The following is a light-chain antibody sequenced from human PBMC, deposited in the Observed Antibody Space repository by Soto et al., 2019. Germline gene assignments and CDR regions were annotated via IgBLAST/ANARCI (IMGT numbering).Light chain of an antibody. CDR3: QHYNSYPWT. CDR2: KAS. Sequence: SILSASVGDRVTITCRASQSISSWLAWYQQKPGKAPNLLIHKASHLESGVPSRFSGSGSGTEFTLTISSLQPGDYATYYCQHYNSYPWTFGQGTKVDIK. J-gene: IGKJ1*01. CDR1: QSISSW. V-gene: IGKV1-5*03.